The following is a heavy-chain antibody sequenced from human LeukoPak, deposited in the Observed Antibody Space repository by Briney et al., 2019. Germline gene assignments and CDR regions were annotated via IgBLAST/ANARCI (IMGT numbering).Heavy chain of an antibody. CDR3: ARGRKNLNYDILTGFVNNWFDP. J-gene: IGHJ5*02. V-gene: IGHV1-2*02. D-gene: IGHD3-9*01. CDR2: INPNSGGT. Sequence: GASVKVSCKASGYTFSGYYMHWVRQAPGQGLEWMGWINPNSGGTNYAQKFQGRVTMTRDTSISTAYMELSRLRSDDTAVYYCARGRKNLNYDILTGFVNNWFDPWGQGTLVTVSS. CDR1: GYTFSGYY.